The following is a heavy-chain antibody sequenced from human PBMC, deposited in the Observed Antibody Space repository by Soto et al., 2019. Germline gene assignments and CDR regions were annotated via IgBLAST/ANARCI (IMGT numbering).Heavy chain of an antibody. CDR3: VRHPGDSGSLYYFDY. V-gene: IGHV4-39*01. CDR1: GGSISSGGYY. Sequence: SETLSLTCTVSGGSISSGGYYWSWIRQHPGKGLEWIGCIYYTGSTFYNPSLKSRVTISVDTSQNQFSLKLSSVTAADTAVYYCVRHPGDSGSLYYFDYWAQGTLVTVSS. CDR2: IYYTGST. D-gene: IGHD6-13*01. J-gene: IGHJ4*02.